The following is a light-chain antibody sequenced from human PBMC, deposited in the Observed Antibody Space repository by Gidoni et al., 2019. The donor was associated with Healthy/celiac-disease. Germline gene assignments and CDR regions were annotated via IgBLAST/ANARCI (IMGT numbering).Light chain of an antibody. CDR2: GAS. CDR1: QSVSSN. J-gene: IGKJ2*01. V-gene: IGKV3-15*01. Sequence: EIVMTQSPATLSVSPGERATLSCRASQSVSSNLAWYQQKPGQAPRLLINGASTRATGIPARFSGSGSGTEFTLTISSLQSEDFAVYYCQQYNNWPIFGQGTKLEIK. CDR3: QQYNNWPI.